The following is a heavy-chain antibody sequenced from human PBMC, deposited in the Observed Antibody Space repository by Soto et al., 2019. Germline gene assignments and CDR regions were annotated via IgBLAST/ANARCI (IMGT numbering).Heavy chain of an antibody. V-gene: IGHV3-23*01. D-gene: IGHD2-2*01. CDR1: GFTFSSYA. Sequence: GGSLRLSCAASGFTFSSYAMSWVRQAPGKGLEWVSAISGSGGSTYYADSVKGRFTISRGNSKNTLYLQMNSLRAEDSAVYYCAKDLGSTPPISWGQGTLVTVSS. CDR3: AKDLGSTPPIS. CDR2: ISGSGGST. J-gene: IGHJ4*02.